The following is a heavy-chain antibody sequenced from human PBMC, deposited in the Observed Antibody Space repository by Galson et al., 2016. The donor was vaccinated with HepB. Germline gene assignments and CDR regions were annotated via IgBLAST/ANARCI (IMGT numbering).Heavy chain of an antibody. CDR2: IYSSGFP. V-gene: IGHV4-59*01. J-gene: IGHJ4*02. D-gene: IGHD2-15*01. CDR1: GDSITSYY. CDR3: ARANVYCRGSSCYNYFDY. Sequence: SETLSLTCNVSGDSITSYYWSWIRQPPGKGLEWIGYIYSSGFPKYSPSLKSRVTISVDASRNQFSLRLSSVTAADTAIYYCARANVYCRGSSCYNYFDYWGQGTVVTVSS.